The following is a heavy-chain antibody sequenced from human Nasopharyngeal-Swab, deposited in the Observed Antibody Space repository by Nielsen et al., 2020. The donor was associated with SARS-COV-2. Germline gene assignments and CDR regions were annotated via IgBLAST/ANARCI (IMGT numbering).Heavy chain of an antibody. Sequence: WIRQPPGQGLVWVSAIIGSGFSTYYAYSVKGRFTISRDNSKNTLYLQMNSLRAEDTAVYYCARDGLDYDFWSAYFMDVWGQGTTVTVSS. D-gene: IGHD3-3*01. V-gene: IGHV3-23*01. CDR3: ARDGLDYDFWSAYFMDV. J-gene: IGHJ6*02. CDR2: IIGSGFST.